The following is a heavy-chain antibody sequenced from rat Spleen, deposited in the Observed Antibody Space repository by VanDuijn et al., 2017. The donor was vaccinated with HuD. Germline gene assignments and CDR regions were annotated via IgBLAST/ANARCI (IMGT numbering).Heavy chain of an antibody. Sequence: EVQLQESGPGLVKPSQSLSLTCPVTGHSISSSYRWNWIRKFPGNKMEWMGYINSAGSTLYNPSLKSRISITRDTSTNQFFLQVNSVTTEDTATYDCAISDGTHYYLPFIYWGQGTLVTVSS. D-gene: IGHD1-12*02. CDR3: AISDGTHYYLPFIY. CDR1: GHSISSSYR. V-gene: IGHV3-3*01. J-gene: IGHJ3*01. CDR2: INSAGST.